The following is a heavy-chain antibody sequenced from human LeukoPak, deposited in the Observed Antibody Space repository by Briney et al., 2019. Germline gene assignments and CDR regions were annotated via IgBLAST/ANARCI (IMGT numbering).Heavy chain of an antibody. Sequence: SETLSLTCTVSGGSISNYYCSWIRQPPGKGLGWIWHVYYSGATKYNPSLRIRITISLHTSKNQFSLMVSSVTAADTAVYYCARFGITVVRGGKYYFDYWGQGTLVTVSS. J-gene: IGHJ4*02. V-gene: IGHV4-59*08. CDR1: GGSISNYY. D-gene: IGHD3-10*01. CDR3: ARFGITVVRGGKYYFDY. CDR2: VYYSGAT.